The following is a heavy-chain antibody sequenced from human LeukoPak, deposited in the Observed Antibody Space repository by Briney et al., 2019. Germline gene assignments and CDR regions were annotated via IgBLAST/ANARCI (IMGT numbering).Heavy chain of an antibody. V-gene: IGHV4-39*06. CDR1: GGSISSSSYY. CDR2: IYYSGST. D-gene: IGHD3-10*02. CDR3: ARRHITRFWFDP. Sequence: SETLSLTCTVSGGSISSSSYYWGWIRQPPGKGLEWIGSIYYSGSTYYNPSLKSRVTISVDTSKNQFPLKLSSVTAADTAVYYCARRHITRFWFDPWGQGTLVTVSS. J-gene: IGHJ5*02.